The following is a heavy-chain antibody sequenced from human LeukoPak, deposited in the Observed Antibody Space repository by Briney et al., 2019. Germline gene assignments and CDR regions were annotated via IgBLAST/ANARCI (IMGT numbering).Heavy chain of an antibody. Sequence: PGGSLRLSCAASRLTFSHYWMSWVRQAPGKGLEWVARINPDGGEKSYVDSVMGRFTISRDNTKDSLYLQLHSVSAEDTAVYYWARLSYYFDLWGRGTLVTVSS. D-gene: IGHD3-16*02. CDR3: ARLSYYFDL. V-gene: IGHV3-7*01. J-gene: IGHJ2*01. CDR2: INPDGGEK. CDR1: RLTFSHYW.